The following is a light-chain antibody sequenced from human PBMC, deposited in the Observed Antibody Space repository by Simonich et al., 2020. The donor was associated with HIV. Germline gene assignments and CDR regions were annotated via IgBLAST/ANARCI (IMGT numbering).Light chain of an antibody. V-gene: IGKV3-15*01. CDR1: QNVASN. CDR3: QQYNNWPSPFT. CDR2: GAS. Sequence: EIVMTQSPATLSVSPGERATLSCRVSQNVASNLAWYQQKPGPAPRLLIYGASSRATGIPARFSGSGFGTEFTLTISSMQSEDFAVYYCQQYNNWPSPFTFGPGTKVDIE. J-gene: IGKJ3*01.